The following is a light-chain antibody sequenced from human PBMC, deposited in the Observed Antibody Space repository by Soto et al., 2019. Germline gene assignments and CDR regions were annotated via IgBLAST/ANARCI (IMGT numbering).Light chain of an antibody. Sequence: QSALTQPASVSGSPGQSITISCTGTSSDVGGYNYVSWYQQHPGKAPKLMIFDVSNRPSGVSNRFSGSKSGNTASLTISGLQAGDEADYYCSSYTSSRTRLFGTGTKLT. J-gene: IGLJ1*01. CDR2: DVS. CDR1: SSDVGGYNY. V-gene: IGLV2-14*01. CDR3: SSYTSSRTRL.